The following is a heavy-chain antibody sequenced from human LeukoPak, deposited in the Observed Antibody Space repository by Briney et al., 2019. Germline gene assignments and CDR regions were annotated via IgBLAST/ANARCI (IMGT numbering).Heavy chain of an antibody. V-gene: IGHV5-51*01. CDR3: ARRSGSGWSRGVGMDV. D-gene: IGHD6-19*01. CDR1: GYSCTGYY. Sequence: ESSLTSSMSSGYSCTGYYFGCLSRLPPRNRVWLVIFFPWDADTRYSPSFQGQVTISADKSISTAYLQWSSLKASDTAMYYCARRSGSGWSRGVGMDVWGQGTTVTVSS. J-gene: IGHJ6*02. CDR2: FFPWDADT.